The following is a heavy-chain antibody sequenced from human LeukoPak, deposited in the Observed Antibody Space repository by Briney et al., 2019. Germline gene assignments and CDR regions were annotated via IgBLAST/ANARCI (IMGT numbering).Heavy chain of an antibody. CDR3: VRDSGGYSSVWYDAFDV. J-gene: IGHJ3*01. Sequence: GGSLRLSCAASGFTFSGYWMIWVRQAPGKWLEWVANIKQDGSVKYYVDSVSGRFTISRDNAKNLLYLQMNSLRDEDTAVYYCVRDSGGYSSVWYDAFDVWGRGTKVTVSS. D-gene: IGHD6-19*01. CDR2: IKQDGSVK. V-gene: IGHV3-7*01. CDR1: GFTFSGYW.